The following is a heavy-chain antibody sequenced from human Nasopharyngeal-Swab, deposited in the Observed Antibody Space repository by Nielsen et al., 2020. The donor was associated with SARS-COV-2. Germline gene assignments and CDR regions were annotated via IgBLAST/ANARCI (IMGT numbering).Heavy chain of an antibody. V-gene: IGHV1-46*01. J-gene: IGHJ5*02. D-gene: IGHD6-19*01. CDR3: ARAPDIAVADDWFDP. CDR2: INPSGGST. CDR1: GYTFTSYY. Sequence: VKVSRKASGYTFTSYYMHWVRQAPGQGLEWMGIINPSGGSTSYAQKFQGRVTMTRDTSTSTVYMELSSLRSEDTAVYYCARAPDIAVADDWFDPWGQGTLVTVSS.